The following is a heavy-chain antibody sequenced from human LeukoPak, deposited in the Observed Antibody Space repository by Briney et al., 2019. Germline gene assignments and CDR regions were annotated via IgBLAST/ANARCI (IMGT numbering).Heavy chain of an antibody. D-gene: IGHD6-6*01. CDR1: GYTFTNYY. CDR2: INPSGGGT. J-gene: IGHJ4*02. CDR3: ARRGNLRAALTY. Sequence: GASVKVSCKASGYTFTNYYMHWVRQAPGQGLEWIGIINPSGGGTSYAQRFQGRVTMTRDTSTSTVYMELSSLRYDDTALYYCARRGNLRAALTYWGQGTLVTVSS. V-gene: IGHV1-46*01.